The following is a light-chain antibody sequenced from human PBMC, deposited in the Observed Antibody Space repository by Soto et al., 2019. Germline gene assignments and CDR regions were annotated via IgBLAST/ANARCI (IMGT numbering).Light chain of an antibody. V-gene: IGKV1-5*03. Sequence: DIQMTQSPSTLSSSVGDRVTITCRASQSIGNRLAWYQQKAGKAPKLLIYKASTLESGVPSRSSGSGSGTEFTLTISRLHPDDRAPYYCQLYNGYSWTCGQGTKVEIK. CDR3: QLYNGYSWT. CDR1: QSIGNR. J-gene: IGKJ1*01. CDR2: KAS.